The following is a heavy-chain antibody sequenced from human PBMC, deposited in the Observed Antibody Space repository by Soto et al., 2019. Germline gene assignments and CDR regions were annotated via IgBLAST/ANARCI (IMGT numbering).Heavy chain of an antibody. J-gene: IGHJ4*02. V-gene: IGHV4-34*01. Sequence: PSETLSLTCAVYGGSFSGYYWTWIRQPPGKGLEWIGEINDSGSTNYKPSLTSRVTMSVDTSKNQVSLKMSSVTAADTAVYYCVRESVASGPNYFDSWGPGTPVTVSS. D-gene: IGHD6-6*01. CDR3: VRESVASGPNYFDS. CDR1: GGSFSGYY. CDR2: INDSGST.